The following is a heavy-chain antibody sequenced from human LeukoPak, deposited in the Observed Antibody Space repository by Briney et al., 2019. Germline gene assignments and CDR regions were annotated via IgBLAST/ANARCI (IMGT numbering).Heavy chain of an antibody. V-gene: IGHV4-39*01. CDR1: RGSISSNNFD. CDR3: ARRPQWLALGNWFDP. D-gene: IGHD6-19*01. J-gene: IGHJ5*02. Sequence: SSETLSLTCTVSRGSISSNNFDWGWTRQPPGKGLEWVGNINRSGGTSYNPSLRSRVTISIDTSKNQFSLKLNSVTVADTAVYYCARRPQWLALGNWFDPWGQGSLVTVSS. CDR2: INRSGGT.